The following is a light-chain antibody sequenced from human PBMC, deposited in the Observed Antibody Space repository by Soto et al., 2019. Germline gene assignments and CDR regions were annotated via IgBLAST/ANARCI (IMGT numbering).Light chain of an antibody. CDR1: QSVKSSY. J-gene: IGKJ2*01. V-gene: IGKV3-20*01. Sequence: EIVLTQSPGTLSLSPGERATLSCRASQSVKSSYLAWYQQKPGQAPRLLIYGASSRATGIPDRFSGSGSGTDFTLTISILEPEDFAVYYCQQYGSSLYTFGQGTKLEIK. CDR2: GAS. CDR3: QQYGSSLYT.